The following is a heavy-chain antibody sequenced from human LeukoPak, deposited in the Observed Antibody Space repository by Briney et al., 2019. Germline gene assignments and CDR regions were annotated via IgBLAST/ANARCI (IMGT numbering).Heavy chain of an antibody. Sequence: GGSLRLSCAASGFTFSSYSMNWVRQAPGKGLEWVSSISSSSSYIYYADSVKGRFTISRDNAKNSLYLQMNSLRAEDTAVYYCARLEWELYYFDYWGQGTLVTVSS. CDR3: ARLEWELYYFDY. J-gene: IGHJ4*02. CDR2: ISSSSSYI. D-gene: IGHD1-26*01. CDR1: GFTFSSYS. V-gene: IGHV3-21*01.